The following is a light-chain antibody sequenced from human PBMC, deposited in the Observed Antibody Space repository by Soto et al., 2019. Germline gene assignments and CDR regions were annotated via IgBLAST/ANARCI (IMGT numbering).Light chain of an antibody. Sequence: EVLLTQSPATLSLSPGETATLFCRASQSVTTYLVWYQQKPGQPPRLLIYDASNRATGIPARFSGSGSGTDFTLTLSSLEPEDFAVYYCQQRSNWPPAITFGQGTRLEIK. CDR3: QQRSNWPPAIT. V-gene: IGKV3-11*01. J-gene: IGKJ5*01. CDR1: QSVTTY. CDR2: DAS.